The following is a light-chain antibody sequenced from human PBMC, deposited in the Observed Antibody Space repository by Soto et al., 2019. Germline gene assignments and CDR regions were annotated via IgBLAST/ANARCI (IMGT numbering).Light chain of an antibody. J-gene: IGKJ3*01. CDR3: QQSSTTFFT. Sequence: DIQMTQSPSSLSASVGDRVTITCRASQSVTNYLNWYQQKPGKAPKLLIFGASSLHSDVPSRFSGSGSGTDFTLKISSLQPEDFATYYCQQSSTTFFTFGPGTTVDFK. V-gene: IGKV1-39*01. CDR2: GAS. CDR1: QSVTNY.